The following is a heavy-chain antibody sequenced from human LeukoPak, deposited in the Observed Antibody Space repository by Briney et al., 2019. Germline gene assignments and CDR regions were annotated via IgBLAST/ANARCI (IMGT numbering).Heavy chain of an antibody. CDR1: GFTFSSYA. D-gene: IGHD4-23*01. CDR2: INQDGSVK. V-gene: IGHV3-7*01. Sequence: PGGSLRLSCAASGFTFSSYAMSWVRQAPGKGLEWVANINQDGSVKNYVDSVKGRFTISRDNAKNSLYLQMNSLRAEDTAVYYCVVTTRSYPFDYWGQGTLVTVSS. J-gene: IGHJ4*02. CDR3: VVTTRSYPFDY.